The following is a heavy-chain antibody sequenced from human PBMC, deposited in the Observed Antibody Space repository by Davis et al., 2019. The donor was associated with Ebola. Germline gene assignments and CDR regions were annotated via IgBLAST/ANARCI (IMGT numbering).Heavy chain of an antibody. V-gene: IGHV3-30*02. Sequence: PGGSLRLSCVASGFSFSSYGMYWVRQAPGKGLEWVAFIRLDGSDKDYADSVKGRFTISRDNSKNTLYLQMNSLKAEDTAVYYCANSYGIVVVPDRDAFDLWGQGTMVTVSS. CDR2: IRLDGSDK. CDR3: ANSYGIVVVPDRDAFDL. CDR1: GFSFSSYG. D-gene: IGHD2-2*01. J-gene: IGHJ3*01.